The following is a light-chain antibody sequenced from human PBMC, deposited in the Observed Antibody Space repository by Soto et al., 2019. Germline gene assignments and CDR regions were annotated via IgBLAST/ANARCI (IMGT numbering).Light chain of an antibody. Sequence: DIQMTQSPSTLSASVVDRVTITFRASQSISSWLAWYQQKPGKAPNLLIYKASTLESGVPSRFSGSGSGTEFTLTISSVQPDDFATYYCQQYKSYPLTFGGGTKVDIK. CDR3: QQYKSYPLT. V-gene: IGKV1-5*03. CDR1: QSISSW. J-gene: IGKJ4*01. CDR2: KAS.